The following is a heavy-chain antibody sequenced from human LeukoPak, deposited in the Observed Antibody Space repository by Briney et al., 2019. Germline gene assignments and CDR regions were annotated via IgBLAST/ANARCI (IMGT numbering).Heavy chain of an antibody. CDR3: AGHLDGDYYYYYMDV. CDR1: GGTFSSYA. D-gene: IGHD4-17*01. Sequence: AAVKVSCKASGGTFSSYAISWARQAPGQGLEWMGGIIPIFGTANYAQKFQGRVTITADESTSTAYMELSSLRSEDTAVYYCAGHLDGDYYYYYMDVWGKGTTVTTSS. J-gene: IGHJ6*03. CDR2: IIPIFGTA. V-gene: IGHV1-69*01.